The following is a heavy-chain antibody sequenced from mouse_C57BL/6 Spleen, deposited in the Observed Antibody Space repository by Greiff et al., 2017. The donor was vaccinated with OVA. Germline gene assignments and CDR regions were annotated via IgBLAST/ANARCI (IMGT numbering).Heavy chain of an antibody. CDR3: AKSNSSGSWAMDY. CDR1: GFSFTSYG. CDR2: IWRGGST. J-gene: IGHJ4*01. Sequence: VKLVESGPGLVQPSQSLSITCTVSGFSFTSYGVHWVRQSPGKGLEWLGVIWRGGSTDYNAAFMSRLSITKDNSRSQVFFKMNSLQADDTAIYYGAKSNSSGSWAMDYWGQGTSVTVSS. V-gene: IGHV2-5*01. D-gene: IGHD3-2*02.